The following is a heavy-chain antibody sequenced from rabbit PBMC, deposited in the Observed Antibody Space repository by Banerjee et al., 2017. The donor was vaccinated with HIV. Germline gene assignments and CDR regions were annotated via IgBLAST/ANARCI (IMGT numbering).Heavy chain of an antibody. CDR1: GLDLSSSYY. Sequence: QEQLVEAGGGLVQPEGSLTLTCTASGLDLSSSYYMCWVRQAPGKGLEWIACIYTGSSGTTYYASWAKGRFTISKTSSTTVTLQMTSLTAADTATYLCARDLAGVIGWNFNLWGPGTLVTVS. J-gene: IGHJ4*01. V-gene: IGHV1S45*01. CDR2: IYTGSSGTT. CDR3: ARDLAGVIGWNFNL. D-gene: IGHD4-1*01.